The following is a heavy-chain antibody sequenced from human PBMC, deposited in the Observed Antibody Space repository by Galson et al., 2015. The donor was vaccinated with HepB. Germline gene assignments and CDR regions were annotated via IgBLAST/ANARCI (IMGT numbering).Heavy chain of an antibody. CDR1: GDSVSSNNAA. Sequence: CAISGDSVSSNNAAWNWIRQSPSRGLEWLGRTYYRSKWSNDYAISVEGRITVTADASQNQFSLHLNSVTPEDTAIYYCASRRFDSWGQGTLVTVSS. V-gene: IGHV6-1*01. CDR2: TYYRSKWSN. CDR3: ASRRFDS. J-gene: IGHJ4*02.